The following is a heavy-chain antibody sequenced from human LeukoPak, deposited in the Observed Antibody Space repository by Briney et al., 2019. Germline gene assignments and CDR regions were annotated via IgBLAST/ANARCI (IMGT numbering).Heavy chain of an antibody. J-gene: IGHJ4*02. CDR1: GYSFTYYW. D-gene: IGHD1-1*01. CDR2: IYPGDSDT. V-gene: IGHV5-51*01. Sequence: GESLKISCKGSGYSFTYYWIGWVRQMPGKGLEWMGIIYPGDSDTRYRPSFQVQVTISVDKSISTAYLQWSRLKASDTAMYYCARQDGNSKYYFDYWGQGTLVTVSS. CDR3: ARQDGNSKYYFDY.